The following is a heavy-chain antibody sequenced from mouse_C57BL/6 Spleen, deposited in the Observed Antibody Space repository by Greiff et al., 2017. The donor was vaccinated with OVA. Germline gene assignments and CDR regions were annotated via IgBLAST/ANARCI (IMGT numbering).Heavy chain of an antibody. CDR2: IYPGSGST. J-gene: IGHJ4*01. Sequence: QVQLQQPGAELVKPGASVKMSCKASGYTFTSYWITWVKQRPGQGLEWIGDIYPGSGSTNYNEKFKSKATLTVDTSSSTAYMQLSSLTSEDSAVYYCARWGATGGYYYAMDYWGQGTSVTVSS. CDR1: GYTFTSYW. D-gene: IGHD1-1*01. V-gene: IGHV1-55*01. CDR3: ARWGATGGYYYAMDY.